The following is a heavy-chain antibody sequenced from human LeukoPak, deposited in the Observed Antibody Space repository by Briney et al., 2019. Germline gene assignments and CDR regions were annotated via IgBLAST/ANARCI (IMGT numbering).Heavy chain of an antibody. Sequence: SETLSLTCTVSGGSISSGSYHWSWIRQPAGKGLEWIGRIYTSGSTNYNPSLKSRVTMSVDTSKKQFSLKLSSVTAADTAVYFCARDAGSIWPIFDYWGQGALVIVSS. CDR1: GGSISSGSYH. CDR2: IYTSGST. J-gene: IGHJ4*02. V-gene: IGHV4-61*02. CDR3: ARDAGSIWPIFDY. D-gene: IGHD6-13*01.